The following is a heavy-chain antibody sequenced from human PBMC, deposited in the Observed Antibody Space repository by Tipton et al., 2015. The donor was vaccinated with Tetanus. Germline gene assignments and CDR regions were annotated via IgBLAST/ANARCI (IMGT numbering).Heavy chain of an antibody. J-gene: IGHJ3*02. CDR2: IIPVFGTP. Sequence: QSGPEVKKPGSSVKVSCKFSGGTFSTFPINWVRQAPGQGLEWMGQIIPVFGTPNYAHNFQGRVTITADESTSTAYLEVNSLRSEDTAVYYCARQRANRADAFDIWGQGTMVTVSS. CDR1: GGTFSTFP. V-gene: IGHV1-69*01. D-gene: IGHD6-25*01. CDR3: ARQRANRADAFDI.